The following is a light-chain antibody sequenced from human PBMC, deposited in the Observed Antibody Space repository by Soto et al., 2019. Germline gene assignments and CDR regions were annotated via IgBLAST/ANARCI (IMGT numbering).Light chain of an antibody. J-gene: IGLJ2*01. CDR1: SSDVGSYNL. Sequence: QSALTQPASVSGSPGQSITISCTGTSSDVGSYNLVSWYQQHPGKAPKLMIYEANKRPSGVSDRFSGSKSGNTASLTISGLHAEDEAEYYCSSYAGYSTSVVFGGGSKLTVL. CDR2: EAN. CDR3: SSYAGYSTSVV. V-gene: IGLV2-23*01.